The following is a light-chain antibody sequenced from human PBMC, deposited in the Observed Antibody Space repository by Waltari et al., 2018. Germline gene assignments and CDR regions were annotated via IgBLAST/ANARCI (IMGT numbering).Light chain of an antibody. CDR3: QVWESSSEVL. Sequence: SYVLTQPPSVSVAPGQTATITCWGNNFGTSTVHWYPRKPGQAPVLLIYYDDDRPSGIPERFSGSASGNTATLTISRVEAGDEADYYCQVWESSSEVLFGGGTKLTVL. CDR1: NFGTST. CDR2: YDD. V-gene: IGLV3-21*01. J-gene: IGLJ2*01.